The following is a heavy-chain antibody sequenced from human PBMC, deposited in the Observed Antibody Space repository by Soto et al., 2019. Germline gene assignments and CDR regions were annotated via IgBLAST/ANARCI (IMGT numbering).Heavy chain of an antibody. D-gene: IGHD6-19*01. Sequence: SETLSLTCAVYGASFTKYYWSWIRQPPGKGLEWIGEINHSGRTNFNPSLKSRVTISVDTSKNQFSLKLSSVTAADTAVYYCARGRGQWLLPHYYYGMDVWGQGTTVTVSS. CDR2: INHSGRT. CDR1: GASFTKYY. V-gene: IGHV4-34*01. J-gene: IGHJ6*02. CDR3: ARGRGQWLLPHYYYGMDV.